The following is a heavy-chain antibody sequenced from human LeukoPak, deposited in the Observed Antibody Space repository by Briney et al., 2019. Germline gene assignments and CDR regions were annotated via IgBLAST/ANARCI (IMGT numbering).Heavy chain of an antibody. CDR1: GFTFSSYG. CDR2: IRYDGSNK. Sequence: GGSLRLSCTASGFTFSSYGRHWVRQAPGKGLEWVAFIRYDGSNKYYADSVKGRFTISRDNSKNTLYLQMNSLRAEDTAVYYCAKDKDIVIVPAASLVYCGQGTLVTVSS. D-gene: IGHD2-2*01. J-gene: IGHJ4*02. V-gene: IGHV3-30*02. CDR3: AKDKDIVIVPAASLVY.